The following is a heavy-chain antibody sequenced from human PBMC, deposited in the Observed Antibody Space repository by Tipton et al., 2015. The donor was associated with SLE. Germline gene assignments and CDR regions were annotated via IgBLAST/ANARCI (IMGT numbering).Heavy chain of an antibody. D-gene: IGHD3-16*02. CDR3: ARDLGELSLYYYYGMDV. CDR1: GFTFSSYS. CDR2: ISSSSSYI. J-gene: IGHJ6*02. Sequence: SLRLSCAASGFTFSSYSMNWVRQAPGKGLEWVSSISSSSSYIYYAVSVKGRFTISRDNAKNSLYLQMNSLRAEDTAVYYCARDLGELSLYYYYGMDVWGQGTTVTVSS. V-gene: IGHV3-21*03.